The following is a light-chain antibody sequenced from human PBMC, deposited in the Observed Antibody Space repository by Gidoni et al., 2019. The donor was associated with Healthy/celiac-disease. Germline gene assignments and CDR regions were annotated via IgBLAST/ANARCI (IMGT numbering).Light chain of an antibody. J-gene: IGKJ5*01. CDR3: QQSYSTPVT. CDR2: AAS. Sequence: DIQMTQSPSSLSASVGDRVTITCRESQSISSYLNWYQQKPGKAPKLLIYAASSLQSGVPSRFSCSGSGTNFTLTISSLQPEDFATYYCQQSYSTPVTFGQGTRLEIK. CDR1: QSISSY. V-gene: IGKV1-39*01.